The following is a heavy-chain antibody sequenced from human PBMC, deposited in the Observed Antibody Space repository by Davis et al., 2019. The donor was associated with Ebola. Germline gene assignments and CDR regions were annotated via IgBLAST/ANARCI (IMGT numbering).Heavy chain of an antibody. D-gene: IGHD5-18*01. V-gene: IGHV4-34*01. CDR3: ARRRGGYSINFDF. CDR2: INHSGIT. Sequence: PSETLSLTCAVYGGSFSGYYWSWIRRSPGRGLEWLGGINHSGITDYNPSLESRVTMTVDTSKNQFSLKLSSVTAADTAVYYCARRRGGYSINFDFWGPGTLVTVSS. J-gene: IGHJ4*02. CDR1: GGSFSGYY.